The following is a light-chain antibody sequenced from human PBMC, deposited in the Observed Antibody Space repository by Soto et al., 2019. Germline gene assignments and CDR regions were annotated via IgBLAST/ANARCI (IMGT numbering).Light chain of an antibody. CDR3: QQYGSSPT. Sequence: IVLTQSPGTLSLSPVERATLSCRASQGVSSNSLAWYQQIPGQAPRLLIYGASSRATGIPNSFSGSGSGTDFTLTISRPEPEDSAVYYCQQYGSSPTFGQGTKVDIK. J-gene: IGKJ1*01. CDR1: QGVSSNS. V-gene: IGKV3-20*01. CDR2: GAS.